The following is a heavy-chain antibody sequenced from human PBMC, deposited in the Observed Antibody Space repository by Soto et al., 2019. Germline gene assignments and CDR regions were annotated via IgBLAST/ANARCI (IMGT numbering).Heavy chain of an antibody. CDR2: ISAYNGNT. V-gene: IGHV1-18*04. CDR3: ARDPKYNWNYVDYYYGMDV. CDR1: GYTFTSYG. D-gene: IGHD1-7*01. J-gene: IGHJ6*02. Sequence: ASVKVSCKASGYTFTSYGISWVRQAPGQGLEWMGWISAYNGNTNYAQKLQDRVTMTTDTSTSTAYMELRSLRSDDTAVYYCARDPKYNWNYVDYYYGMDVWGQGTTVTVSS.